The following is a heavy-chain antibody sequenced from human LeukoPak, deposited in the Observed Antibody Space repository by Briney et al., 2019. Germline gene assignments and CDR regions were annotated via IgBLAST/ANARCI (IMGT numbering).Heavy chain of an antibody. V-gene: IGHV3-74*01. CDR3: ARTHIQWELPKPFDY. J-gene: IGHJ4*02. CDR1: GFTFSSYW. Sequence: GGSLRLSCAASGFTFSSYWMHWVRQAPGKGLVWVSRINSDGSSTSYADSVKGRFTISRDKAKNTLYLQMNSLRAEDTAVYYCARTHIQWELPKPFDYWGQGTLVTVSS. D-gene: IGHD1-26*01. CDR2: INSDGSST.